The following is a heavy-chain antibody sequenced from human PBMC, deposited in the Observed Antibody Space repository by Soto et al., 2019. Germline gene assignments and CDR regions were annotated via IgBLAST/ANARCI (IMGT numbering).Heavy chain of an antibody. D-gene: IGHD6-19*01. V-gene: IGHV1-18*01. J-gene: IGHJ4*02. CDR1: GYTFTSYG. CDR3: AREVYSNVWYYFDY. Sequence: ASVKVSCKASGYTFTSYGISWVRQAPGQGLEWMGWISPYNGFTNYAQKFQDRVTMTTDTFTSTAYMEVRSLRSDDTAVCYCAREVYSNVWYYFDYWGQGALVTVSS. CDR2: ISPYNGFT.